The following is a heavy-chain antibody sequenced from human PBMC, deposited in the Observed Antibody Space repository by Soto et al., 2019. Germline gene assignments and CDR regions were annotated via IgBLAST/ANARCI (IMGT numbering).Heavy chain of an antibody. CDR2: IYWNDDK. CDR1: GFSLSTTGVG. J-gene: IGHJ4*02. V-gene: IGHV2-5*01. Sequence: SGPTLVNPTQPLTLTCTFSGFSLSTTGVGVGWIRQPPGKALEWLALIYWNDDKRYSPSLKSRLTITKDTSKNQVVLTLTDMDPVDTATYYCVHRRIIMTFGYWGQGALVTVSS. D-gene: IGHD3-10*01. CDR3: VHRRIIMTFGY.